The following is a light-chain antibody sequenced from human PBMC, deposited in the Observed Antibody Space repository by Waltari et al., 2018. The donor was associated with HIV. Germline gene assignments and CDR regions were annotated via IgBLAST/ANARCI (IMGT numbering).Light chain of an antibody. V-gene: IGLV1-44*01. CDR1: SSNIGSNT. CDR2: SYG. CDR3: ATWDDSLNGWV. Sequence: QSVLNQAPSASGTPGQRVTISCSGSSSNIGSNTVTWDQQFPGTAPKLLIYSYGQRPSGVPERFSGSKSATSASLAISGLRSEDEADYYCATWDDSLNGWVFGGGTKLTVL. J-gene: IGLJ3*02.